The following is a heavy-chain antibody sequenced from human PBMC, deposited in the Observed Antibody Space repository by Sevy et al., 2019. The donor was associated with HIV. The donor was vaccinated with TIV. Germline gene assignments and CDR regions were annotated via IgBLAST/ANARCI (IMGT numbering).Heavy chain of an antibody. CDR3: AKLLRFHGVGYYLDN. D-gene: IGHD1-26*01. CDR1: GFTFSSYA. Sequence: GGSLRLSCAASGFTFSSYAMSWVRQAPGKGLEWVSGISGSGTSTYYADSVKGRFTISRDNSKNTVYLQMNSLRAEDTAVYYCAKLLRFHGVGYYLDNWGQGTLVTVSS. J-gene: IGHJ4*02. CDR2: ISGSGTST. V-gene: IGHV3-23*01.